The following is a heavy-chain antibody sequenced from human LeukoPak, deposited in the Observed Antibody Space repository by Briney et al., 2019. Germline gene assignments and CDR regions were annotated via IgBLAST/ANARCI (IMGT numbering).Heavy chain of an antibody. Sequence: SETLSLTCTVSGGSISNYCWSWIRQPPGERMEWIGYVYYTGTINYNPSLKSRVTISVDTSKNQFSLKLSSVTAADTAMYYCAKEIEGLGVPARRWFDNWGQGTLVTVSS. CDR2: VYYTGTI. CDR3: AKEIEGLGVPARRWFDN. J-gene: IGHJ4*02. CDR1: GGSISNYC. V-gene: IGHV4-59*01. D-gene: IGHD2-2*01.